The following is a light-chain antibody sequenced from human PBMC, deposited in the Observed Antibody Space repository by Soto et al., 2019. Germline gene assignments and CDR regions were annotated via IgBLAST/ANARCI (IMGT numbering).Light chain of an antibody. Sequence: QSALTQPASVSGSPGQSITISCTGTGSDVGGYNYVSWYQQRPGKAPKLMIYEVSNRPSGVSNRFSGSKSGNTASLTISGLQAEDEADYYCSSYTSSSSLKWVFGGGTKLTVL. J-gene: IGLJ3*02. V-gene: IGLV2-14*01. CDR1: GSDVGGYNY. CDR2: EVS. CDR3: SSYTSSSSLKWV.